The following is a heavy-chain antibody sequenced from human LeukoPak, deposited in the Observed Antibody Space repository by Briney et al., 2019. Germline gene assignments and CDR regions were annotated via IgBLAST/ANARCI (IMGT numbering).Heavy chain of an antibody. CDR2: IRSKANSYAT. J-gene: IGHJ4*02. CDR3: TRLSGQGDY. Sequence: GGSLRLSCAASGFTFSGSAMHWVRQASGKGLEWVGRIRSKANSYATAYAAPVRGRFTISRDDSKNTAYLQMNSLKTEDTAVYYCTRLSGQGDYWGQGTLVTVSS. D-gene: IGHD1-14*01. CDR1: GFTFSGSA. V-gene: IGHV3-73*01.